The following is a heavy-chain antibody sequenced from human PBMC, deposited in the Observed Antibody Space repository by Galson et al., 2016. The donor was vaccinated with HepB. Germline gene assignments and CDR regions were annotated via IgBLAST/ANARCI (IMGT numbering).Heavy chain of an antibody. CDR1: GFTVSSNY. CDR3: ASGPYDSSSDYNYGMDV. D-gene: IGHD3-3*01. CDR2: TYVGGTT. V-gene: IGHV3-66*01. J-gene: IGHJ6*02. Sequence: SLRLSCAVSGFTVSSNYMSWVRQAPGKGLEWVSVTYVGGTTSYADSVKGRFTVSREHSNNTLYLQVNSLRADDTAIYYCASGPYDSSSDYNYGMDVWGQGTTVTVSS.